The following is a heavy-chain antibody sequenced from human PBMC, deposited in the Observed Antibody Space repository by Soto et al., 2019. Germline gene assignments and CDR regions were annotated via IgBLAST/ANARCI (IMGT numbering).Heavy chain of an antibody. CDR3: ARGDYGGDLDY. J-gene: IGHJ4*02. Sequence: SETLSLTCTVSGGSISSYYWSWIRQPPGKGLEWIGYIYYSGSTNYNPSLKSRVTISVDTSKNQFSLKLSSVTAADTAVYYCARGDYGGDLDYWGQGTLVTVS. V-gene: IGHV4-59*01. D-gene: IGHD4-17*01. CDR1: GGSISSYY. CDR2: IYYSGST.